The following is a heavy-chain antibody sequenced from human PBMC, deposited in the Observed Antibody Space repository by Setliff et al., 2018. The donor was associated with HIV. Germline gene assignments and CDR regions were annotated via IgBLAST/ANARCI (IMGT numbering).Heavy chain of an antibody. Sequence: SETLSLTCAVSNYSISSGYYWGWIRQSPGKGLEWIGSMYHSGSTYSNPSLKSRVLMAIDASKSQISLNLTSISAADTAVYYCARDMTNYYDRSGSFGWFAPWGQGTPVTVS. CDR2: MYHSGST. CDR1: NYSISSGYY. V-gene: IGHV4-38-2*02. CDR3: ARDMTNYYDRSGSFGWFAP. D-gene: IGHD3-22*01. J-gene: IGHJ5*02.